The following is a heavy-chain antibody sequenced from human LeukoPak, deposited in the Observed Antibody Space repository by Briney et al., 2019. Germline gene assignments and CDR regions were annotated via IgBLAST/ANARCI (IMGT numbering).Heavy chain of an antibody. CDR2: INNDGSTT. V-gene: IGHV3-74*01. J-gene: IGHJ1*01. Sequence: PGGSLRLSCAASGFTFSDYWMHWVRQVPGKGLVWVSRINNDGSTTTYADSVKGRFTISRDNAKNTLYLQMNSLRAEDTAVYYCARAPLGDYYDTSAGHWGQGTLVSVSS. CDR3: ARAPLGDYYDTSAGH. D-gene: IGHD3-22*01. CDR1: GFTFSDYW.